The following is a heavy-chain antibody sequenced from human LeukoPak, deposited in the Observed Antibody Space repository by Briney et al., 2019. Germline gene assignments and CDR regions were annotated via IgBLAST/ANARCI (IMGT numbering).Heavy chain of an antibody. CDR3: ARAQQLAPYYFDY. D-gene: IGHD6-6*01. Sequence: SQALSLTCTVSGGSISSYYWSWIRQPAGKGLEWIGRIYTSGSTNYNPSLKSRVTMSVDTSKNQFSLKLSSVTPADTAVYYCARAQQLAPYYFDYWGQGTLVTVSS. CDR1: GGSISSYY. V-gene: IGHV4-4*07. J-gene: IGHJ4*02. CDR2: IYTSGST.